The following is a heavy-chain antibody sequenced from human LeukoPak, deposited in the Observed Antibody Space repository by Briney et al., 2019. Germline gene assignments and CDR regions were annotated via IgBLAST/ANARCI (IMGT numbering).Heavy chain of an antibody. Sequence: GGSLRLSCAASGFTFSSYAMSWVRQAPGKGLEWVSAISGSGGSTYYADSVKGRFTISRDNSKNTLYLQMNSLRAEDAAVYYCAKGPGSKAAGTGGFDYWGQGTLVTVSS. CDR1: GFTFSSYA. CDR2: ISGSGGST. V-gene: IGHV3-23*01. CDR3: AKGPGSKAAGTGGFDY. D-gene: IGHD6-13*01. J-gene: IGHJ4*02.